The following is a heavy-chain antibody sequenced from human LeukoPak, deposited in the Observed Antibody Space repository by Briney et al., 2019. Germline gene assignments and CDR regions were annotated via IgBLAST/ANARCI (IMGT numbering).Heavy chain of an antibody. CDR1: GFTFSSYA. V-gene: IGHV3-30-3*01. CDR3: AREGYYDSSGYLYDAFDI. J-gene: IGHJ3*02. Sequence: GGSLRLSCAASGFTFSSYAMHWVRQAPGKGLEWVAVISYDGSNKYYADSVKGRFTISRDNSKNTLYLQMNSLRAEDTAAYYCAREGYYDSSGYLYDAFDIWGQGTMVTVSS. CDR2: ISYDGSNK. D-gene: IGHD3-22*01.